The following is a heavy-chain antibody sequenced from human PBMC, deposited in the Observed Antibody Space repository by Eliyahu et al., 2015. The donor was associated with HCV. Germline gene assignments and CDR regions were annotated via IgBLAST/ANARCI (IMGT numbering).Heavy chain of an antibody. CDR3: ARGGISSSSRRYYYYYGMDV. CDR1: GFTFSSYD. D-gene: IGHD6-13*01. J-gene: IGHJ6*02. Sequence: EVQLVESGGGLVQPGGSLRLSCAAXGFTFSSYDXXWVRQATGKGLGWVSAIGTAGDPYYPGSVKGRFTISRENAKNSLYLQMNSLRAGDTAVYYCARGGISSSSRRYYYYYGMDVWGQGTTVTVSS. CDR2: IGTAGDP. V-gene: IGHV3-13*05.